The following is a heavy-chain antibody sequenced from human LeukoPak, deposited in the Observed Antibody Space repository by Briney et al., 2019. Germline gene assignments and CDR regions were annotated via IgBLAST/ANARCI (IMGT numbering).Heavy chain of an antibody. J-gene: IGHJ4*02. V-gene: IGHV3-48*01. CDR2: ISGSSSTI. CDR1: GFTFSSYG. D-gene: IGHD3-3*01. CDR3: ARAERNAGVFDY. Sequence: PGGSLRLSCAASGFTFSSYGMNWVRQAPGKGLDWISYISGSSSTIYYADSVKGRFTISRDNAKNSLYLQMNSLRAEDTAVYYCARAERNAGVFDYWGQGTLVIVSS.